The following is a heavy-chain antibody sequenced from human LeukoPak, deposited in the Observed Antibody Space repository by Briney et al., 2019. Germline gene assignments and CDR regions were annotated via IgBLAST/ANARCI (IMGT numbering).Heavy chain of an antibody. J-gene: IGHJ5*02. D-gene: IGHD5-24*01. CDR2: VYHSEHT. CDR3: ARGPGGYNHNWFDP. CDR1: GYFVSSGYY. Sequence: SETLSLTCSVSGYFVSSGYYWGWIRQPPGKGLEWIGSVYHSEHTSYNPSLKSRVTVSLDTSKNQFTLKLSSVTAADTAVYYCARGPGGYNHNWFDPWGQGTLVIVSS. V-gene: IGHV4-38-2*02.